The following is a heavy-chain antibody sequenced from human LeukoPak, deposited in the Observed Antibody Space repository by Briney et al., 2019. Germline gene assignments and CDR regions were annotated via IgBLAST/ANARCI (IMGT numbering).Heavy chain of an antibody. Sequence: GGSLRLSCTASGFTFGDYAMSWVRQAPGKGLEWVGFIRSKAYGGTTEYAASVKGRFTISRDDSKSIAYPQMNSLKTEDTAVYYCTTMIVVVLDYWGQGTLVTVSS. CDR2: IRSKAYGGTT. V-gene: IGHV3-49*04. D-gene: IGHD3-22*01. J-gene: IGHJ4*02. CDR1: GFTFGDYA. CDR3: TTMIVVVLDY.